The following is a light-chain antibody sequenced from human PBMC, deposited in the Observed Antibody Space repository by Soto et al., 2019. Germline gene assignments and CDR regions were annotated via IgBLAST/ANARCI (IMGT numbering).Light chain of an antibody. J-gene: IGKJ2*01. Sequence: EIVLTQSPGTLSLSPGEIATLSCRASQSVSSSYLAWYQQKPGQAPRLLIYGASSRATGIPDRSSGSGSGTDFTLTISRLEPEDFAVYYCQQYGSSPPYTFGQGTKLEIK. CDR1: QSVSSSY. CDR3: QQYGSSPPYT. V-gene: IGKV3-20*01. CDR2: GAS.